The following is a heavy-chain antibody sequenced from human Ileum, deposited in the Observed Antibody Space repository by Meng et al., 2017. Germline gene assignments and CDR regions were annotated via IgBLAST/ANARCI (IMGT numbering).Heavy chain of an antibody. D-gene: IGHD2-2*01. CDR2: IKQDGSET. CDR1: GITFNRYW. J-gene: IGHJ6*02. Sequence: GESLKISCAASGITFNRYWMSWVRQAPEKGLEWVANIKQDGSETYYVDSVKGRFTISRDNARNSLFLQMNSLRADDTAMYCCATDLFSPMESTQYYFYGMDVWAKGPRSPSP. V-gene: IGHV3-7*01. CDR3: ATDLFSPMESTQYYFYGMDV.